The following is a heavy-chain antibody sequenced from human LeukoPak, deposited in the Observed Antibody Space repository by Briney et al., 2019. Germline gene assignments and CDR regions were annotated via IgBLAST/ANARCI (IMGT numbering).Heavy chain of an antibody. CDR3: ARGRPMGADY. CDR1: GFTFSSYS. CDR2: ISSSSSYM. J-gene: IGHJ4*02. D-gene: IGHD3-10*01. V-gene: IGHV3-21*01. Sequence: PGGSLRLSCAASGFTFSSYSMNWVRQAPGKGLEWVSSISSSSSYMYYADSVKGRFTISRDNAKNSLYLQMNSLRAEDTAVYYCARGRPMGADYWGQGTLVTVSS.